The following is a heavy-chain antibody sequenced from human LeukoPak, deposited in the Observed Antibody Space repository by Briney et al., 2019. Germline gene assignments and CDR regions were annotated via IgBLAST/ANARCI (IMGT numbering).Heavy chain of an antibody. Sequence: GGSLRLSCTASGFTFTTYWMSWVRHPPGKGLEWVANIKQDGTEKYYVDSVKGRFTISRDNAKNSLYLQMNSLRAEDTAVYYCARGYYYDSSGYYPFDYWGQGTLVTVSS. CDR2: IKQDGTEK. J-gene: IGHJ4*02. V-gene: IGHV3-7*04. D-gene: IGHD3-22*01. CDR3: ARGYYYDSSGYYPFDY. CDR1: GFTFTTYW.